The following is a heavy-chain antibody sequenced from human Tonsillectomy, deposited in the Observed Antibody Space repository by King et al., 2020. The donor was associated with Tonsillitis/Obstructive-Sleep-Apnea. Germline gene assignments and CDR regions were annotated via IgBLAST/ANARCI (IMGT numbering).Heavy chain of an antibody. CDR3: AQAPDYSDPPPAFDI. CDR2: MSGSGGST. Sequence: VQLVESGGGLVQPGGSLRLSCAASGFTFSSYAMSWVRQAPGKGLEWVSAMSGSGGSTYYADSVKGRFTISRDNSKNTLYLQMNSLRAEDTAVDYFAQAPDYSDPPPAFDIWGQGTMVTVSS. D-gene: IGHD3-22*01. J-gene: IGHJ3*02. V-gene: IGHV3-23*04. CDR1: GFTFSSYA.